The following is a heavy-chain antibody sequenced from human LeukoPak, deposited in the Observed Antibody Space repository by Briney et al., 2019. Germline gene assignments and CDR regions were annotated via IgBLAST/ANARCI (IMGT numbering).Heavy chain of an antibody. Sequence: SETLSLTCTVSGYSISSTYYWAWIRQPPGKGLEWIGSIYHSGTTYYNPSLKSRVTISVDTSKNQFSLKLSSVTAADTAVYYCARRHDILTGYLFDYWGQGTLVTVSS. CDR1: GYSISSTYY. CDR2: IYHSGTT. V-gene: IGHV4-38-2*02. J-gene: IGHJ4*02. CDR3: ARRHDILTGYLFDY. D-gene: IGHD3-9*01.